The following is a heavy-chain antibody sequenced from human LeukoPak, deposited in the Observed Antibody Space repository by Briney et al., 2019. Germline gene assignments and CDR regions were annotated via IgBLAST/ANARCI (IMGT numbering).Heavy chain of an antibody. D-gene: IGHD6-19*01. J-gene: IGHJ4*02. CDR1: GFSFRSYW. V-gene: IGHV3-7*03. CDR2: IESDGSEK. Sequence: GGSLRLSCAASGFSFRSYWMSWVRQAPGKGLEWVANIESDGSEKNYADSVRGRFTISRDNAKNSLYLQMDSLRAEDTAVYYCAGGMGWVSDYWGQGTLVTVSS. CDR3: AGGMGWVSDY.